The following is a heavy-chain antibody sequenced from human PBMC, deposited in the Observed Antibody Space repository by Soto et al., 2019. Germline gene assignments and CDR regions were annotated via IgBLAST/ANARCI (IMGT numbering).Heavy chain of an antibody. CDR1: GFIFGAHA. CDR2: INWIGGST. D-gene: IGHD3-22*01. V-gene: IGHV3-20*04. J-gene: IGHJ4*02. CDR3: ARAPGPYDSGYFDY. Sequence: GGSLRLSCAASGFIFGAHAMSWVRQAPGKGLEWVSAINWIGGSTNYADSMKDRFTISRDNAKNSLYLQMNSLRAEDTAVYYCARAPGPYDSGYFDYWGQGTLVTVSS.